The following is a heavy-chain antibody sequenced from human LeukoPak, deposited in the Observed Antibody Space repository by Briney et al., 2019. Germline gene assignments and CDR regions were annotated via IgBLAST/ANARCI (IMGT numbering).Heavy chain of an antibody. CDR2: ISGSGGST. J-gene: IGHJ4*02. CDR1: GFTFSTYG. V-gene: IGHV3-23*01. Sequence: GGSLRLSCAASGFTFSTYGMTWARQAPGKGLEWVSSISGSGGSTYYADSVKGRVTVSRDNSKSTLFLQMNSLRAEDTAVYYCAKGGWGTVLDYWGQGTLVTVSP. D-gene: IGHD3-16*01. CDR3: AKGGWGTVLDY.